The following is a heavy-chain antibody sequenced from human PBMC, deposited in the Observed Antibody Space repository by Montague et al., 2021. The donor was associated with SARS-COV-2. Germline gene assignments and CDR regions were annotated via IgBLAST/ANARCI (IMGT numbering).Heavy chain of an antibody. J-gene: IGHJ4*02. D-gene: IGHD3-9*01. CDR3: ARESLHLTGYYNDYFDY. V-gene: IGHV4-61*02. CDR2: IYTSEST. Sequence: TLSLTCTVSIGSISSGSYYWSWIRQPAGKGQEWIGRIYTSESTNYNPSLKSRVTISVDTSKNQFSLKLSSVTAADTAVYYCARESLHLTGYYNDYFDYWGQGTLVTVSS. CDR1: IGSISSGSYY.